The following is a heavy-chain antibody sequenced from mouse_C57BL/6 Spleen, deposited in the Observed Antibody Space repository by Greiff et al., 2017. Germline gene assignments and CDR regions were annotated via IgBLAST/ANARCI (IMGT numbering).Heavy chain of an antibody. Sequence: LQQSGASVKISCKASGYAFSSYWMNWVKQRPGKGLEWIGQIYPGDGDTNYNGKFKGKATLTADKSSSTAYMQLSSLTSEDSAVYFCARFGYDGYYAMDYWGQGTSVTVSS. CDR2: IYPGDGDT. CDR3: ARFGYDGYYAMDY. J-gene: IGHJ4*01. CDR1: GYAFSSYW. V-gene: IGHV1-80*01. D-gene: IGHD2-2*01.